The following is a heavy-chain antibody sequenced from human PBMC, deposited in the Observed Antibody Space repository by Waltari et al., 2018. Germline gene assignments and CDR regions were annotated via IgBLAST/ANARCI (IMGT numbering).Heavy chain of an antibody. J-gene: IGHJ4*02. CDR2: INHSGST. V-gene: IGHV4-34*01. CDR1: GESFSGYY. D-gene: IGHD1-7*01. CDR3: ARGSELREGFDY. Sequence: VQPQQWGAGLLKPSETLSLTCAVYGESFSGYYWSWIRQPPGKGLEWIGEINHSGSTNYNPSLKSRVTISVDTSKNQFSLKLSSVTAADTAVYYCARGSELREGFDYWGQGTLVTVSS.